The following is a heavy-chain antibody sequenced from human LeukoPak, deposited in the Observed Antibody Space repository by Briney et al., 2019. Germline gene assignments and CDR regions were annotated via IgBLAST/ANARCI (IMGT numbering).Heavy chain of an antibody. Sequence: GGSLRLSCAASGFTFSSYSMNWVRQAPGKGLEWVSSISSSSSYIYYADSVKGRFTISRDNAKNSLYLQMNSLRAEDTAVYYCARDDFDSSGYNPGFDYWGQGTLVTVSS. CDR1: GFTFSSYS. J-gene: IGHJ4*02. CDR3: ARDDFDSSGYNPGFDY. V-gene: IGHV3-21*01. CDR2: ISSSSSYI. D-gene: IGHD3-22*01.